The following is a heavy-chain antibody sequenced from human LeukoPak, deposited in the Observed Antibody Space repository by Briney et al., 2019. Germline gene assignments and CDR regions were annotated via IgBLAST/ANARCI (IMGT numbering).Heavy chain of an antibody. CDR2: INPNSGGT. D-gene: IGHD5-24*01. V-gene: IGHV1-2*04. CDR3: ARGREMATINYYYYYGMDV. J-gene: IGHJ6*02. CDR1: GYTFTSHY. Sequence: GASEKVSCKASGYTFTSHYMHWVRQAPGQGLEWMGWINPNSGGTNYAQKFQGWVTMTRDTSISTAYMELSRLRSDDTAVYYCARGREMATINYYYYYGMDVWGQGTTVTVSS.